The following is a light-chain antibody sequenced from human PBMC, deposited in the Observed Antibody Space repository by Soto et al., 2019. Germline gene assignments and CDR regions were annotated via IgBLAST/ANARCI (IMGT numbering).Light chain of an antibody. CDR1: QGISSW. CDR2: AAS. J-gene: IGKJ4*01. Sequence: DIQMTQSPSSVSASVGDRVTITCRASQGISSWLAWYPQKPGKAPKLLIYAASSLQSGVPSRLSGSGSGTDFTLTISSLQPEDFATYYCQQANSFPLTFGGGTKVEIQ. CDR3: QQANSFPLT. V-gene: IGKV1-12*01.